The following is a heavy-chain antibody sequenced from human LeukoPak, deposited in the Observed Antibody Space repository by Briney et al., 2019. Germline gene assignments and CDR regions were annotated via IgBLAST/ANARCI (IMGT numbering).Heavy chain of an antibody. CDR2: INHSGST. D-gene: IGHD3-22*01. CDR3: ARRPSYRYYYDSSGYYPFDY. V-gene: IGHV4-39*07. CDR1: GGSISSSSYY. Sequence: ETLSLTCTVSGGSISSSSYYWGWIRQPPGKGLEWIGEINHSGSTNYNPSLKSRVTISVDTSKNQFSLKLSSVTAADTAVYYCARRPSYRYYYDSSGYYPFDYWGQGTLVTVSS. J-gene: IGHJ4*02.